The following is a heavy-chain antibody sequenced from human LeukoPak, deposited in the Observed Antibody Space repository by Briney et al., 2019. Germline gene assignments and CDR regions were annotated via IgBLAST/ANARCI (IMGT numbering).Heavy chain of an antibody. CDR3: ARGQYGSGIVY. CDR1: GGSISSGDYY. J-gene: IGHJ4*02. CDR2: ISSWGRT. Sequence: PSETLSLTCTVSGGSISSGDYYWSWIRQPPGKGLEWIGYISSWGRTYYKPSLKSRITVSIDTAKNQFSLRLSSVTAADAAVYYCARGQYGSGIVYWGQGTLVTVSS. V-gene: IGHV4-30-4*01. D-gene: IGHD3-10*01.